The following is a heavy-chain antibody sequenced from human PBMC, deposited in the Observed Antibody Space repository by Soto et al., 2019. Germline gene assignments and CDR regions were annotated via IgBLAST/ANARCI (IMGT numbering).Heavy chain of an antibody. CDR1: GFSLSTSGMC. CDR2: IDWDDDK. V-gene: IGHV2-70*11. J-gene: IGHJ6*03. Sequence: SGPTLVNPTQTLTLTCTFSGFSLSTSGMCVRWIRQPPGKALEWLARIDWDDDKYYSTSLKTRLTISKDTSKNQVVLTMTNMDPVDTATYYCARIRTTTLNHYYYMDVWGKGTTVTVSS. CDR3: ARIRTTTLNHYYYMDV. D-gene: IGHD4-4*01.